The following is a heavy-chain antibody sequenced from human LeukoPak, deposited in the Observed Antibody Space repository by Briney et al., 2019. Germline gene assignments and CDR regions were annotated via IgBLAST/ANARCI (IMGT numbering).Heavy chain of an antibody. V-gene: IGHV7-4-1*02. CDR3: ARQGPGYCGSTSCYGVDY. D-gene: IGHD2-2*01. J-gene: IGHJ4*02. CDR2: INTNTGSP. Sequence: ASVKVSCKASGYTFTSYAMNWVRQAPGQGLEWMGWINTNTGSPTYAQGFTGRFVFSLDASVSTAYLQISSLKAEDTAVYYCARQGPGYCGSTSCYGVDYWGQGTLVTVSS. CDR1: GYTFTSYA.